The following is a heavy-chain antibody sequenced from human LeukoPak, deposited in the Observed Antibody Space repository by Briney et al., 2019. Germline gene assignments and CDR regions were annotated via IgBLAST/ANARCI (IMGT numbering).Heavy chain of an antibody. D-gene: IGHD3-22*01. Sequence: GGSLRLSCAASGFTFSSYWMHWVRQAPGKGLVWVSRINSDGSSTSYADSVKGRFTISRDNAKNTLYLQMNSLRAEDTAVYYCAKGSITMIVVVITTPDYWGQGTLVTVSS. CDR2: INSDGSST. J-gene: IGHJ4*02. CDR1: GFTFSSYW. CDR3: AKGSITMIVVVITTPDY. V-gene: IGHV3-74*01.